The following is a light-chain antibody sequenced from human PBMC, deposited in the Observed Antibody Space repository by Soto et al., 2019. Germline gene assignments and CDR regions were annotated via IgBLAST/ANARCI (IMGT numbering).Light chain of an antibody. CDR2: SAS. V-gene: IGKV1-27*01. CDR3: QQYNSYS. CDR1: QGISNY. Sequence: EIQMTQSPSSLSSSVGDRVTMTCRASQGISNYLVWYQQQPGKVPKLLISSASTLHSGVPSRFSGSGSGTEFTLTISSLQPDDFATYYCQQYNSYSFGQGTKVDIK. J-gene: IGKJ1*01.